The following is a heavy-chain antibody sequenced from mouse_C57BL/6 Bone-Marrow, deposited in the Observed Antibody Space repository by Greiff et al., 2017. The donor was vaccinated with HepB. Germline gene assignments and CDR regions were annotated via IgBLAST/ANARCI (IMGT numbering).Heavy chain of an antibody. J-gene: IGHJ1*03. CDR1: GYAFRSSW. CDR2: IYPGDGDT. CDR3: ARGSHWYFDV. V-gene: IGHV1-82*01. Sequence: QVPLQQSGPELVKPGASGKISCKASGYAFRSSWVNWVKQRPGKGLEWIGRIYPGDGDTNYNGKFKGKATLTADKSSSTAYMQLSSLTSEDSAVYFCARGSHWYFDVWGTGTTVTVSS.